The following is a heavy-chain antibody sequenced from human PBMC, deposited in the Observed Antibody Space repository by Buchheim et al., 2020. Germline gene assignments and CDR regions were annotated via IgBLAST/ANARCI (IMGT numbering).Heavy chain of an antibody. CDR3: ARDRLQIPYYYYYMDV. V-gene: IGHV4-4*02. J-gene: IGHJ6*03. CDR1: GGPISSSNW. CDR2: IYHSGST. Sequence: QVQLQESGPGLVKPSGTLSLTCAVSGGPISSSNWWSWVRQPPGKGLEWLGEIYHSGSTNYNPSLKSRVTISVEKSKNQFSLKLSSVTAADTAVYYCARDRLQIPYYYYYMDVWGKGTT. D-gene: IGHD5-12*01.